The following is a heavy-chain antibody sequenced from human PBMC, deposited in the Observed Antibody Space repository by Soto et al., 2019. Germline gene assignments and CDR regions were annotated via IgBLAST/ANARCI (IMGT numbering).Heavy chain of an antibody. CDR2: ISAYNGNT. J-gene: IGHJ3*02. Sequence: GASVKVSCKASGYTFTSYGISWVRQAPGQGLEWMGWISAYNGNTNYAQKLQGRVTMTTDTSTSTAYMELRSLRSDDTAVYYCAREYYYDLEGGGAFDIWGQGTMVTVSS. CDR3: AREYYYDLEGGGAFDI. V-gene: IGHV1-18*01. CDR1: GYTFTSYG. D-gene: IGHD3-22*01.